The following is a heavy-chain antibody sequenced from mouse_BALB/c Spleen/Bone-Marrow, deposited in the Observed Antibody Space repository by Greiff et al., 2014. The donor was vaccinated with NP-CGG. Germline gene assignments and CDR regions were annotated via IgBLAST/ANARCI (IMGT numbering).Heavy chain of an antibody. CDR1: GFTFSDYY. J-gene: IGHJ4*01. CDR3: ARGPHDDDMDY. CDR2: ISDGGSYT. V-gene: IGHV5-4*02. Sequence: VQLKESGGGLVKPGGSLKLPCAASGFTFSDYYMYWVRQTPGKRLEWVATISDGGSYTYYPDSVKGRFTISRDNAKNNLYLQLSSLKSEDTAMYYCARGPHDDDMDYWGQGTSVTVSS. D-gene: IGHD2-3*01.